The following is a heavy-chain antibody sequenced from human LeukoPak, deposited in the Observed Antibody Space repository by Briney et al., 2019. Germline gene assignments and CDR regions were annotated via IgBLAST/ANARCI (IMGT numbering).Heavy chain of an antibody. CDR2: IIPIFGTA. CDR3: ARVSQASHRYCSAGSCYRNSFDY. J-gene: IGHJ4*02. Sequence: GASVKVSCKASGGTFSSYAISWVRQAPGQGLEWMGGIIPIFGTANCAQKFQGRVTITADESTSTAYMELSSLRSEDTAVYYCARVSQASHRYCSAGSCYRNSFDYWGQGTLVTVSS. V-gene: IGHV1-69*13. D-gene: IGHD2-15*01. CDR1: GGTFSSYA.